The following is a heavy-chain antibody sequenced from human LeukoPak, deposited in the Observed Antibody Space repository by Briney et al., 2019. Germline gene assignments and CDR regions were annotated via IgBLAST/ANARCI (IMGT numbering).Heavy chain of an antibody. J-gene: IGHJ4*02. CDR3: ARVTHG. CDR1: GYTFTSYG. V-gene: IGHV1-18*01. CDR2: ISAYNGNT. Sequence: ASVKVSCKASGYTFTSYGISWVRQAPGQGLEWMGWISAYNGNTNYAQKFQGRVTMTRNTSISTAYMELSSLRSEDTAVYYCARVTHGWGQGTLVTVSS.